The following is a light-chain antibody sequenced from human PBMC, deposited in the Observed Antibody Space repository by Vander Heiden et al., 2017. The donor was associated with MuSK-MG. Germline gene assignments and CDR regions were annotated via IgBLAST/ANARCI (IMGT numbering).Light chain of an antibody. J-gene: IGKJ4*01. CDR3: RQAVKTPRT. Sequence: IVLPRSPLFLPVPPGQPASISCRSRQILPQSDSHNYLDWYLQRPGQSPKLLIYWGFARASGIPDRFSGSGSGTQFTLKISRVEAEDVGMYYCRQAVKTPRTFGGGTKVEIK. CDR1: QILPQSDSHNY. CDR2: WGF. V-gene: IGKV2-28*01.